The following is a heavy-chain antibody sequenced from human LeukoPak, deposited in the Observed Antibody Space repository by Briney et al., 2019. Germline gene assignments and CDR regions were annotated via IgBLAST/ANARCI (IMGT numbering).Heavy chain of an antibody. CDR1: GYTFTSYD. CDR3: ARINSGSYYYYYYGVDV. Sequence: ASVKVSCKASGYTFTSYDINWVRQATGQGLEWMGWMNPNSGNTGYAQKFQGRVTMTRNTSISTAYMELSSLRSEDTAVYYCARINSGSYYYYYYGVDVWGQGTTVTVSS. V-gene: IGHV1-8*01. J-gene: IGHJ6*02. D-gene: IGHD1-26*01. CDR2: MNPNSGNT.